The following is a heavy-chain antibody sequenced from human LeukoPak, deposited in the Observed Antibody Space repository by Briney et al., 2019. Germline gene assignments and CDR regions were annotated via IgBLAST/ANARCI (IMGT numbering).Heavy chain of an antibody. CDR1: GFTFDDYA. V-gene: IGHV3-9*01. J-gene: IGHJ4*02. CDR3: ARSGYSYGSGY. CDR2: ISWNSGSI. Sequence: GRSLRLSCAASGFTFDDYAMHWVRQAPGKGLEWVSGISWNSGSIGYADSVKGRFTISRDNAKNSLYLQMNSLRAEDTAVYYCARSGYSYGSGYWGQGTLVTVSS. D-gene: IGHD5-18*01.